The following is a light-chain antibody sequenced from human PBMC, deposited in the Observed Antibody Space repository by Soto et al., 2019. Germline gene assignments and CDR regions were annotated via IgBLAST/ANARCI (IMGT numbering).Light chain of an antibody. CDR3: SSYTSSSTVI. CDR1: SSDIGGYNY. J-gene: IGLJ2*01. CDR2: DVR. Sequence: QSVLTQPASMSGSPGQSITISCTGNSSDIGGYNYISWYQQLPGKAPKFIIYDVRNRPSGVSNRFSGSRSGNTASLTISGLQAEDEADYYCSSYTSSSTVIFGGGTKVTVL. V-gene: IGLV2-14*01.